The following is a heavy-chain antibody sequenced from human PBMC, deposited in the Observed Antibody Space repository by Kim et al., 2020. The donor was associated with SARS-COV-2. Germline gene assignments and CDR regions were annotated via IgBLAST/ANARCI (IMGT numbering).Heavy chain of an antibody. CDR1: GFTFSSYW. CDR2: IKQDGSEK. Sequence: GGSLRLSCAASGFTFSSYWMSWVRQAPGKGLEWVANIKQDGSEKYYVDSVKGRFTISRDNAKNSLYLQMNSLRAEDTAVYYCARDHMSTVTTDDAFDIWGQGTMVTVSS. D-gene: IGHD4-17*01. J-gene: IGHJ3*02. V-gene: IGHV3-7*01. CDR3: ARDHMSTVTTDDAFDI.